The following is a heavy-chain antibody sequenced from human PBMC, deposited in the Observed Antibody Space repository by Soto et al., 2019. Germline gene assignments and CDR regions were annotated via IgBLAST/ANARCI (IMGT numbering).Heavy chain of an antibody. CDR2: ISSSSVTI. Sequence: GGSLRLSCAASGFSFVTDALNWVRQAPGKGLEWVSYISSSSVTIHYADSVKGRFTISRDNAKNSMYLQMKSLRAEDTAVYYCARDGGYNYGPFDYWGQGALVTVSS. CDR1: GFSFVTDA. J-gene: IGHJ4*02. V-gene: IGHV3-48*04. D-gene: IGHD5-18*01. CDR3: ARDGGYNYGPFDY.